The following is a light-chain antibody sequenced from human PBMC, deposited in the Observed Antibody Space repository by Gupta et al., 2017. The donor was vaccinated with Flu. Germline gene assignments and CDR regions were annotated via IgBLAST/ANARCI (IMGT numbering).Light chain of an antibody. Sequence: IVLTQSPATLSLSPGARATLSCRASQSVGSYLAWYQQKPGQAPRLLMYDASNRATGIPARFSGSGSGTDFTLTISRLEPEDFAIYYCQQRSNWPLTFGGGTKVEIK. J-gene: IGKJ4*01. CDR1: QSVGSY. V-gene: IGKV3-11*01. CDR3: QQRSNWPLT. CDR2: DAS.